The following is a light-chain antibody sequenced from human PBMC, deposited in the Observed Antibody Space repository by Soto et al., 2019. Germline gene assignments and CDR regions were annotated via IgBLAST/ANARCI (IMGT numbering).Light chain of an antibody. CDR2: DAS. J-gene: IGKJ2*01. CDR1: QSISTW. CDR3: QQDNSYPYT. V-gene: IGKV1-5*01. Sequence: DIQMTQSPSTLSASVGDRVTITCRASQSISTWLAWYQQRPGKAPKFLIYDASSLESGVPSRFSGSGSGTEFTPTISNLQPDYFATYYCQQDNSYPYTFGQGTKLEIK.